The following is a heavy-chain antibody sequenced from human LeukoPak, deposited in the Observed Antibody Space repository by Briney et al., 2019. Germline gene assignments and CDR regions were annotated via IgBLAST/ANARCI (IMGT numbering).Heavy chain of an antibody. CDR2: ISAYNGNT. CDR1: GYTFTSYG. Sequence: ASVNVSCKASGYTFTSYGISWVRQAPAQGLEWMGWISAYNGNTNYAQKLQGRVTMTTDTSTSTAYMELRSLRSDDTAVYYCARDGSYYDFWSGPGYYYYYMDVWGKGTTVTVSS. D-gene: IGHD3-3*01. V-gene: IGHV1-18*01. CDR3: ARDGSYYDFWSGPGYYYYYMDV. J-gene: IGHJ6*03.